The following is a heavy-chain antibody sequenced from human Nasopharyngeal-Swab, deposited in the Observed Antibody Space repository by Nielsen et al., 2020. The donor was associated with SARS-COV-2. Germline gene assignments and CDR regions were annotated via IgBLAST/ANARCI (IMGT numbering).Heavy chain of an antibody. V-gene: IGHV3-48*02. CDR1: GFTFSSYS. J-gene: IGHJ3*02. Sequence: WGSLRLSCAASGFTFSSYSMNWVRQAPGKGLEWVSYISSSSSTIYYADSVKGRFTISRDNAKNSLYLQMNSLRDEDTAVYYCARDGYSSSWYAFDIWGQGTMVTVSS. D-gene: IGHD6-6*01. CDR3: ARDGYSSSWYAFDI. CDR2: ISSSSSTI.